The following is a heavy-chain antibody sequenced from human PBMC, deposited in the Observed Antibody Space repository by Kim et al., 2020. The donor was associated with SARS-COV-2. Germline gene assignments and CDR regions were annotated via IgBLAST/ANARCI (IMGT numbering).Heavy chain of an antibody. CDR3: ARDGDGYNNDNWFDP. Sequence: GGSLRLSCAASGFTFSSYSMNWVRQAPGKGLDWVSYISSSSSTIYYADSVKGRFTISRDNAKNSLYLQMNSLRDEDTAVYYCARDGDGYNNDNWFDPWGQGTLVTVSS. CDR1: GFTFSSYS. J-gene: IGHJ5*02. V-gene: IGHV3-48*02. D-gene: IGHD4-4*01. CDR2: ISSSSSTI.